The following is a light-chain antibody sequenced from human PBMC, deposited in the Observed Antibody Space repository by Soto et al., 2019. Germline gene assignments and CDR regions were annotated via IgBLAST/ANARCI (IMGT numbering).Light chain of an antibody. V-gene: IGKV1-5*01. CDR3: QQYNGDPLT. CDR1: QSISSW. CDR2: DAS. Sequence: DIQMTQSPSTLSASVGDRVTITCRASQSISSWLAWYQQKPGKAPKLLIYDASSLESGVPSRFSGSGSGTEFTLTISSLQPDDFATYCCQQYNGDPLTFGGGTKVEIK. J-gene: IGKJ4*01.